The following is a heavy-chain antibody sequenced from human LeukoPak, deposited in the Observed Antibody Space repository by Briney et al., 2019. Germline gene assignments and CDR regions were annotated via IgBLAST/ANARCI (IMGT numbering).Heavy chain of an antibody. J-gene: IGHJ4*02. CDR3: ASLATYYYDSSGYSFDY. D-gene: IGHD3-22*01. CDR2: IIPIFGTA. Sequence: GASGKVSCKASGGTFSSYAISWVRQAPGQGLEWMGGIIPIFGTANYAQKFQGRVTITADESTSTAYMELSSLRSEDTAVYYCASLATYYYDSSGYSFDYWGQGTLVTVSS. CDR1: GGTFSSYA. V-gene: IGHV1-69*13.